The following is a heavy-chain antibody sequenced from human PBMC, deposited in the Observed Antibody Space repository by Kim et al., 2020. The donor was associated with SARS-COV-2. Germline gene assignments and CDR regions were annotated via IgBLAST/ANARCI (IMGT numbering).Heavy chain of an antibody. CDR1: GFTFSSYA. V-gene: IGHV3-23*01. J-gene: IGHJ6*02. CDR3: ANTQGLALRDYYYGMDV. D-gene: IGHD6-19*01. Sequence: GGSLRLSCAASGFTFSSYAMSWVRQAPGKGLEWVSAISGSGGSTYYADSVKGRFTISRDNSKNTLYLRMNSLRAEDTAVYYCANTQGLALRDYYYGMDVWDQGTTVT. CDR2: ISGSGGST.